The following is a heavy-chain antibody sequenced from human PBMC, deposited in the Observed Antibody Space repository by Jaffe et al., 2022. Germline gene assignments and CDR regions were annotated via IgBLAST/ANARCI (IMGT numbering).Heavy chain of an antibody. CDR1: GGSFSGYY. V-gene: IGHV4-34*01. Sequence: QVQLQQWGAGLLKPSETLSLTCAVYGGSFSGYYWSWIRQPPGKGLEWIGEINHSGSTNYNPSLKSRVTISVDTSKNQFSLKLSSVTAADTAVYYCARGLFLSSYDFWSGFFEGDAFDIWGQGTMVTVSS. D-gene: IGHD3-3*01. CDR3: ARGLFLSSYDFWSGFFEGDAFDI. J-gene: IGHJ3*02. CDR2: INHSGST.